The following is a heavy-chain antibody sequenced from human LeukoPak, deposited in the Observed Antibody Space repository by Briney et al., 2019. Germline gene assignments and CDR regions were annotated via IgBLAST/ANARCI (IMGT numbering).Heavy chain of an antibody. D-gene: IGHD4-17*01. CDR1: GFTFSSYS. CDR2: IKQDGSEK. V-gene: IGHV3-7*01. CDR3: AREYRYGDPNFDY. J-gene: IGHJ4*02. Sequence: GGSLRLSCAASGFTFSSYSMNWVRQAPGKGLEWVANIKQDGSEKYYVDSVKGRFTISRDNAKNSLYLQMNSLRAEDTAVYYCAREYRYGDPNFDYWGQGTLVTVSS.